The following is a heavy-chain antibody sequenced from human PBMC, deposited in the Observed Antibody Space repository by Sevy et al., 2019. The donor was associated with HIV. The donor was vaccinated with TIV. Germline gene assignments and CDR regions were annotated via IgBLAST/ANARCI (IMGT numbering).Heavy chain of an antibody. CDR3: ARDRGRGEVALDL. D-gene: IGHD3-10*01. Sequence: EGSLRLSCAASGFRFRDYRMNWVRQAPGKGLEWVSYITSSSNTINYADSVKGRFTISRDNGRNSLYLQINSLRHEDTAVYYCARDRGRGEVALDLWGQGTLVTVSS. CDR2: ITSSSNTI. J-gene: IGHJ5*02. CDR1: GFRFRDYR. V-gene: IGHV3-48*02.